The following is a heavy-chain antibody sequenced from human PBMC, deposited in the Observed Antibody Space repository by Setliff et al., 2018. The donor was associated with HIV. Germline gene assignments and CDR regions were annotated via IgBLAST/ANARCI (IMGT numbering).Heavy chain of an antibody. J-gene: IGHJ3*02. D-gene: IGHD3-9*01. Sequence: SETLSLTCAVSGYSISSGYYWGWIRQPPGKGLEWIGSMYHSGSTYHNPSLKSRVTISIDTSKNQFSLKLSYVTAADTAFYYCARQSPQIRYLDWLNAFDIWGQGTMVTVSS. V-gene: IGHV4-38-2*01. CDR2: MYHSGST. CDR3: ARQSPQIRYLDWLNAFDI. CDR1: GYSISSGYY.